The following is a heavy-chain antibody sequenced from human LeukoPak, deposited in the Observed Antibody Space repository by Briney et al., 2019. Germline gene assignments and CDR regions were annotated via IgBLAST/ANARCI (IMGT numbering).Heavy chain of an antibody. V-gene: IGHV3-21*01. CDR1: GFTFSTYS. J-gene: IGHJ4*02. CDR3: ARDSSTIIDY. D-gene: IGHD2-2*01. Sequence: PGGSLRLSCAASGFTFSTYSMNWVRQAPGKGLEWVSSISSCSSYIYYTDSVKGRFTISRDNAKNSLYLQMNSLRAEDTAVYYCARDSSTIIDYRGQGTLVTASS. CDR2: ISSCSSYI.